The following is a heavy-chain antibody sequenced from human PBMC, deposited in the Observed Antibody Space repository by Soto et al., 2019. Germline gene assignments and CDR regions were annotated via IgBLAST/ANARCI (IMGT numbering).Heavy chain of an antibody. V-gene: IGHV3-7*01. CDR1: GFSISDYW. CDR2: INEDGSEE. CDR3: CHTWV. D-gene: IGHD1-26*01. J-gene: IGHJ4*02. Sequence: EVQMVESGGGLVQPGGSLRLSCAASGFSISDYWMSWVRQAPGKGLEWVGNINEDGSEENYVDSVKGRFTISRDNARNLLYLKMNSLRVEDTAVYYCCHTWVGGQGTLVTVSS.